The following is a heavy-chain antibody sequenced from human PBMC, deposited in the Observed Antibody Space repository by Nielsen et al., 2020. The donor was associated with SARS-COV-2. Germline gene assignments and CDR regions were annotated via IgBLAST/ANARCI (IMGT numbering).Heavy chain of an antibody. CDR1: ADSISSSNW. D-gene: IGHD1-26*01. J-gene: IGHJ5*02. CDR3: ARLLTNTGNYFRFDP. CDR2: ISHSGNT. Sequence: SETLSLTCAVSADSISSSNWWSWVRQPPGKGLEWIGEISHSGNTNYNPSLKSRVTISVDKSKHHFSLRLISVTAADTAVYYCARLLTNTGNYFRFDPWGQGTLVTVSS. V-gene: IGHV4-4*02.